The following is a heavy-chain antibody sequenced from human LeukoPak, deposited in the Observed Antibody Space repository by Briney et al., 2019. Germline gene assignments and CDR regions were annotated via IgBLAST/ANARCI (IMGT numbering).Heavy chain of an antibody. CDR1: GFSLRTNGAA. J-gene: IGHJ4*02. CDR2: IYWDDGK. Sequence: ESGPTLVNPTQTLTLTCTFSGFSLRTNGAAVGWIRQPPGKALEWLSLIYWDDGKRYSPSLESRLTITKDTSKNQVVLTMTNTDPVDTATYYCVHAFLPNSYGCHSWGQGTLVTVSS. D-gene: IGHD3-16*01. V-gene: IGHV2-5*02. CDR3: VHAFLPNSYGCHS.